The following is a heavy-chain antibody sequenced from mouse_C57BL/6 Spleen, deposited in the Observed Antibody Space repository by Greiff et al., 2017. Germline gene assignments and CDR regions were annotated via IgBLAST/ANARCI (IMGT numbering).Heavy chain of an antibody. V-gene: IGHV1-5*01. CDR2: IYPGNSDT. CDR3: TRRDLRDYAMDD. J-gene: IGHJ4*01. CDR1: GYTFTSYW. Sequence: VQLQQSGTVLARPGASVKMSCKTSGYTFTSYWMHWVKQRPGQGLEWIGAIYPGNSDTSYNQKFKGKAKLTAVTSASTAYMELSSLTNEDSAVYYCTRRDLRDYAMDDWGQGTSGTVSS. D-gene: IGHD1-1*01.